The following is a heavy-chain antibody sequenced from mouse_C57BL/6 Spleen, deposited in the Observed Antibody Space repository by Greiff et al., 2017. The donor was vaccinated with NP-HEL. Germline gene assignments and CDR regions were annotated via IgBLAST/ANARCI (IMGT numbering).Heavy chain of an antibody. D-gene: IGHD2-1*01. Sequence: VQLQQPGAELVMPGASVKLSCKASGYTFTSYWMHWVKQRPGQGLEWIGEIDPSDSYTNYNQKFKGKSTLTVDKPSSTSYMKLSILTSEDSAVYYCARGSIYYGNYPYYFDYWGQGTTLTVSS. V-gene: IGHV1-69*01. J-gene: IGHJ2*01. CDR2: IDPSDSYT. CDR3: ARGSIYYGNYPYYFDY. CDR1: GYTFTSYW.